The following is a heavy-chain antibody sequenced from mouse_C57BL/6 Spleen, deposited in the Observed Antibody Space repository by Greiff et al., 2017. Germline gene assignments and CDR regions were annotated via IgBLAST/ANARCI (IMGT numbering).Heavy chain of an antibody. D-gene: IGHD4-1*01. V-gene: IGHV5-4*03. CDR1: GFTFSSYA. CDR2: ISDGGSYT. J-gene: IGHJ3*01. Sequence: EVKVEESGGGLVKPGGSLKLSCAASGFTFSSYAMSWVRQTPEKRLEWVATISDGGSYTYYPDNVKGRFTISRDNAKNNLYLQMSHLKSEDTAMYYCARGPKLGRGFAYWGQGTLVTVSA. CDR3: ARGPKLGRGFAY.